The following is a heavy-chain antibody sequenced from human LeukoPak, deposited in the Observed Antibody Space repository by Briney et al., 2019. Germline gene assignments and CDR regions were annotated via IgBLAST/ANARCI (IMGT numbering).Heavy chain of an antibody. CDR1: GFTFSSYS. V-gene: IGHV3-23*01. D-gene: IGHD1-26*01. CDR2: ISGSGGST. Sequence: GGSLRLSCAASGFTFSSYSMNWVRQAPGKGLEWVSAISGSGGSTYYADSVKGRFTISRDNSKNTLYLQMNSLRAEDTAVYYCAKSTIHGSYAPPLGYWGQGTLVTVSS. CDR3: AKSTIHGSYAPPLGY. J-gene: IGHJ4*02.